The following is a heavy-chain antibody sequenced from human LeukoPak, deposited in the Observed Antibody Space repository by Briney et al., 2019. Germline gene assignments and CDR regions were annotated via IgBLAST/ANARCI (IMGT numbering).Heavy chain of an antibody. CDR1: GGTFSSYA. Sequence: SVKVSCKASGGTFSSYAISWVRQAPGQGLEWMGGIIPLFGTANYAQKFQGRVTITADESTSTAYMELSSLRSEDTAVYYCASIAAAGTYFQHWGQGTLVTVSS. CDR2: IIPLFGTA. V-gene: IGHV1-69*01. J-gene: IGHJ1*01. CDR3: ASIAAAGTYFQH. D-gene: IGHD6-13*01.